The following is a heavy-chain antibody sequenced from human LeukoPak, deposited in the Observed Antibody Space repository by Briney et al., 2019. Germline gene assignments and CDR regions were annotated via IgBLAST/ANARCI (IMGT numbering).Heavy chain of an antibody. D-gene: IGHD6-19*01. Sequence: GGSLRLSCAASGFTFSSYEMNWVRQAPGKGLEWVSYISSSGSTIYYADSVKGRFTISRDKAKNSLYLQMNSVRAEDTAVYYCARGDSSHMGYWGQGTLVTVSS. J-gene: IGHJ4*02. CDR2: ISSSGSTI. V-gene: IGHV3-48*03. CDR1: GFTFSSYE. CDR3: ARGDSSHMGY.